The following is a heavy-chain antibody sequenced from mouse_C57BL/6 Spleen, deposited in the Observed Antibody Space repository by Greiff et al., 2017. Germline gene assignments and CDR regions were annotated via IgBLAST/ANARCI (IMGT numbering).Heavy chain of an antibody. CDR2: ISSGGSYT. Sequence: EVKVVESGGDLVKPGGSLKLSCAASGFTFSSYGMSWVRQTPDKRLEWVATISSGGSYTYYPDSVKGRFTTARDNAKNTLYLQMSSLKSEDTAMYYCARPLYDYGFDYWGQGTTLTVSS. CDR3: ARPLYDYGFDY. V-gene: IGHV5-6*01. CDR1: GFTFSSYG. J-gene: IGHJ2*01. D-gene: IGHD2-4*01.